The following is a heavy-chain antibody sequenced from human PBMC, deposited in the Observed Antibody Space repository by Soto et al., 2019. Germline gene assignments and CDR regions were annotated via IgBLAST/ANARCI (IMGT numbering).Heavy chain of an antibody. CDR1: GGTFSSYA. J-gene: IGHJ5*02. D-gene: IGHD2-2*01. CDR3: ARDVVPANWFDP. CDR2: IIPIFGTA. V-gene: IGHV1-69*13. Sequence: ASVKVSCKASGGTFSSYAISWVRQAPGQGLEWMGGIIPIFGTANYAQKFQGRVTITADESTSTAYMELSSLRSEDTAVYYCARDVVPANWFDPRGQGTLVTVSS.